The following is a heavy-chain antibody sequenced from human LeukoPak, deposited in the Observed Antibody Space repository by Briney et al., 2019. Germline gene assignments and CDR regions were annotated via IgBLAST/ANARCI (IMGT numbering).Heavy chain of an antibody. CDR2: IQYDGSNK. CDR1: GFTFSSYG. Sequence: PGGSLRLSCTASGFTFSSYGMHWVRQGPGKGLEWVAFIQYDGSNKYYADSVKGRFTISRDNSKNTLFLQMNSLRVEDTAVYYCAKEDSNSGYNFDYWGQGTLVTVSS. CDR3: AKEDSNSGYNFDY. V-gene: IGHV3-30*02. D-gene: IGHD3-22*01. J-gene: IGHJ4*02.